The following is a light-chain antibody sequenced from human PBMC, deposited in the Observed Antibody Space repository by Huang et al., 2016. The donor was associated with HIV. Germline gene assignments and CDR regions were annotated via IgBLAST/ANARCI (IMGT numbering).Light chain of an antibody. CDR1: QSLLYSSNNKNY. CDR3: HQYYATGT. J-gene: IGKJ1*01. Sequence: DIVMTQSPDSLAVSLGERATINCKSSQSLLYSSNNKNYLAWYQKKPGQPPKLLIYWASTRESGVPDRFSGSGSETDFTLTIISLQAEDVAVYYCHQYYATGTFGQGTKVEI. V-gene: IGKV4-1*01. CDR2: WAS.